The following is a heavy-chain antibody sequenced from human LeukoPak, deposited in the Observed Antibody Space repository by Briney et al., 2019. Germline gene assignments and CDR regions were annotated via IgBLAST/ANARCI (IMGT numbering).Heavy chain of an antibody. V-gene: IGHV3-48*03. CDR3: ARGVITPSIYGAFDI. CDR1: GFTVRSYE. D-gene: IGHD3-22*01. Sequence: GESLRLSCAASGFTVRSYEMNWVRQAPGKGLEWVSYISSSGSTIYYADSVKGRFTISRDNAKNSLYLQMNSLRAEDTAVYYCARGVITPSIYGAFDIWGQGTMVTVSS. CDR2: ISSSGSTI. J-gene: IGHJ3*02.